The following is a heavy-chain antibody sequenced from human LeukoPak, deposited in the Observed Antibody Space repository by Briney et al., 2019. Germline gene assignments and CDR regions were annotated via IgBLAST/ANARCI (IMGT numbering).Heavy chain of an antibody. CDR1: GGPISSYY. CDR2: IYPTGTT. CDR3: ARDDVTMVRGEDYYYYYGMDV. D-gene: IGHD3-10*01. J-gene: IGHJ6*02. Sequence: SETLSLTCTVSGGPISSYYWSWIRQPAGKGLEWIGRIYPTGTTNYNPSLKSRVTMSVDTSKNQFSLELSSVTAADTAVYFCARDDVTMVRGEDYYYYYGMDVWGQGTTVTVSS. V-gene: IGHV4-4*07.